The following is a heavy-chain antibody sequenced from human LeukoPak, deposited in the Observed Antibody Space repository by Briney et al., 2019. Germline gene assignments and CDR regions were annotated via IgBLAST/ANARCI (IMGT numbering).Heavy chain of an antibody. J-gene: IGHJ4*02. V-gene: IGHV3-23*01. CDR3: ANRVVVPAAIDY. CDR2: ISGSGGST. Sequence: GGSLRLSCAASGFTFSSYAMSWVRQSPGKGLEWVSAISGSGGSTYYADSVKGRFTISRDNSKNTLYLQMNSLRAEDTAVYYCANRVVVPAAIDYWGQGTLVTVSS. CDR1: GFTFSSYA. D-gene: IGHD2-2*01.